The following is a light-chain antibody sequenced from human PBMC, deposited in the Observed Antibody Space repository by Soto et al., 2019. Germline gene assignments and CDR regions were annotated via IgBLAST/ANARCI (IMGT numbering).Light chain of an antibody. J-gene: IGKJ1*01. CDR3: EQYETYSEWT. CDR2: DVS. CDR1: QRISRW. V-gene: IGKV1-5*01. Sequence: DIQITQSPSTLSASLGDRVTITCRASQRISRWLAWYQQKPGKAPKLLISDVSSLERGVPSRFSGSGSGTEFTLTISSLQPDDCATYRGEQYETYSEWTFGRGTKVEI.